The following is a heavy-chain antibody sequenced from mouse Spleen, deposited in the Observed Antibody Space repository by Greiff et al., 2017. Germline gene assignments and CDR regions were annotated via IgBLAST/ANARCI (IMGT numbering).Heavy chain of an antibody. J-gene: IGHJ4*01. V-gene: IGHV1-81*01. CDR2: SYPRSGNT. D-gene: IGHD3-3*01. CDR3: ARSRALTDYYAMDY. CDR1: GYTFTSYG. Sequence: VQLQQSGAELARPGASVKLSCKASGYTFTSYGISWVKQRTGQGLEWIGESYPRSGNTYYNEKFKGKATLTADKSSSTAYMELRSLTSEDSAVYFCARSRALTDYYAMDYWGQGTSVTVSS.